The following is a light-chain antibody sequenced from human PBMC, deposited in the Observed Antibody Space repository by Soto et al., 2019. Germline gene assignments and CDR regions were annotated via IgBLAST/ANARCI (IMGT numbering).Light chain of an antibody. Sequence: QTVLTQPPSASASLGASVTLTCTLSSGYSNYKVDWYQQRPGEGPRFVMRVGTGGIVGSKGDGIPDRFSVLGSGLNRYLTIKNIQEEDESDYHCGADHGSGSNFVRVFGGGTKLTVL. CDR3: GADHGSGSNFVRV. CDR2: VGTGGIVG. V-gene: IGLV9-49*01. J-gene: IGLJ3*02. CDR1: SGYSNYK.